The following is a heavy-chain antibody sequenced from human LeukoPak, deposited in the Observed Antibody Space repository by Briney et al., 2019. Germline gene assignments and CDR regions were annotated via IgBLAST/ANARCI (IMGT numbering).Heavy chain of an antibody. CDR1: GFTFSSYA. D-gene: IGHD6-13*01. CDR3: AGHSSSWANDAFDI. J-gene: IGHJ3*02. CDR2: ISYDGSNK. V-gene: IGHV3-30-3*01. Sequence: GGSLRLSCAASGFTFSSYAMHWVRQAPGKGLEWVAVISYDGSNKYYADSVKGRFTISRDNSKNTLYLQMNSLRAEDTAVYYCAGHSSSWANDAFDIWGQGTMVTVSS.